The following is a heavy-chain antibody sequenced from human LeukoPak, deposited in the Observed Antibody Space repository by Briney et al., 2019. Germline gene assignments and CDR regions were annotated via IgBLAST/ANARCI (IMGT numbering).Heavy chain of an antibody. CDR3: AGVGLPYYMDV. J-gene: IGHJ6*03. CDR2: IYYSGST. Sequence: SETLSLTCTVSGGSISSYYWSWIRQPPGKGLEWIGYIYYSGSTYYNPSLKSRVTISVDTSKNQFSLKLSSVTAADTAVYYCAGVGLPYYMDVWGKGTTVTVSS. CDR1: GGSISSYY. V-gene: IGHV4-59*12.